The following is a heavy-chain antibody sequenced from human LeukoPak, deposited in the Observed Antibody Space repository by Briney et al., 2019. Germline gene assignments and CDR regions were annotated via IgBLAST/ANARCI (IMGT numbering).Heavy chain of an antibody. CDR1: GVSISSHY. J-gene: IGHJ4*02. V-gene: IGHV4-59*11. Sequence: PSETLSLTCTVSGVSISSHYWSWIRQPPGKGLEWIGYSYYSGSTNYNPSLKSRVTISVDTSKNQFSLKLSSVTAADTAVYYCARVQGGTVYFDYWGQGTLVTVSS. D-gene: IGHD4-17*01. CDR3: ARVQGGTVYFDY. CDR2: SYYSGST.